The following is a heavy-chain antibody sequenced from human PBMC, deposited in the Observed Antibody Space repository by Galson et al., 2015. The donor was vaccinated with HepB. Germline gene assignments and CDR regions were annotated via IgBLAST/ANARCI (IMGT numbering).Heavy chain of an antibody. CDR1: GYTFTSYY. J-gene: IGHJ4*02. CDR3: ARDLGTIYYDSSARLDY. D-gene: IGHD3-22*01. V-gene: IGHV1-46*01. Sequence: SVKVSCKASGYTFTSYYMHWVRQAPGQGLEWMGIINPSGGSTSYAQKFQGRVTMTRDTSTSTVYMELSSLRSEDTAVYYCARDLGTIYYDSSARLDYWGQGTLVTVSS. CDR2: INPSGGST.